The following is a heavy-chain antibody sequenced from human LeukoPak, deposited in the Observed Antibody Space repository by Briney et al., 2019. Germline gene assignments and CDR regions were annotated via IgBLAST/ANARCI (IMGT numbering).Heavy chain of an antibody. Sequence: SETLSLTCTASGGSISSSSYYWGWIRQPPGKGLEWIGSIYYSGSTYYNLSLKSRVTISVDTSKNQFSLKLSSVTAADTAVYYCARLYPPFDYWGQGTLVTVSS. D-gene: IGHD2-2*02. J-gene: IGHJ4*02. V-gene: IGHV4-39*01. CDR2: IYYSGST. CDR3: ARLYPPFDY. CDR1: GGSISSSSYY.